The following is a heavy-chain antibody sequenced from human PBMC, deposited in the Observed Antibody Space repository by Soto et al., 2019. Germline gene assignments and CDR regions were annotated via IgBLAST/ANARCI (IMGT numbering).Heavy chain of an antibody. J-gene: IGHJ6*02. CDR1: GYTFTSYG. CDR2: ISAYNGNT. CDR3: ARDPGLSDYSYYYGMDV. V-gene: IGHV1-18*01. Sequence: ASVKVSCKASGYTFTSYGISWVRQAPGQGLEWMGWISAYNGNTNYAQKLQGRVTMTTDTSTSTAYMELRSLRSDDTAVYYCARDPGLSDYSYYYGMDVWGQGTTVTVSS. D-gene: IGHD2-21*02.